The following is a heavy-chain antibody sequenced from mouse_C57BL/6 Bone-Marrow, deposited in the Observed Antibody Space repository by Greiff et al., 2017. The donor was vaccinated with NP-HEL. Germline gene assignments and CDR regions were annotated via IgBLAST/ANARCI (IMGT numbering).Heavy chain of an antibody. CDR3: AIYGYDGAWFAY. CDR1: GYTFTSYW. V-gene: IGHV1-74*01. Sequence: QVQLKQPGAELVKPGASVKVSCKASGYTFTSYWMHWVKQRPGQGLEWIGRIHPSDSDTNYNQKFKGKATLTVDKSSSTAYMPLSSLTSEDSAVYYCAIYGYDGAWFAYWGQGTLVTVSA. D-gene: IGHD2-2*01. CDR2: IHPSDSDT. J-gene: IGHJ3*01.